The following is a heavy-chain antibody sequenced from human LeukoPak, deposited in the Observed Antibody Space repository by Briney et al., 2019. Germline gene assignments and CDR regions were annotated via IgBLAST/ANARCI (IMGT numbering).Heavy chain of an antibody. J-gene: IGHJ3*02. CDR1: GYTFTGYY. CDR2: INPNSGGT. CDR3: ARGIGASDDGDTAGAFDI. V-gene: IGHV1-2*02. D-gene: IGHD4-17*01. Sequence: ASVKVSCKASGYTFTGYYMHWVRQAPGQGLEWMGWINPNSGGTNYAQKFQGRVTMTRDTSISTAYMELSRLRSDDTAVYYCARGIGASDDGDTAGAFDIWGQGTMVTVSS.